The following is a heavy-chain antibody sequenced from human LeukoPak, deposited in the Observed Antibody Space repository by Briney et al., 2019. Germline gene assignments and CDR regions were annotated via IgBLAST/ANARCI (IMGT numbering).Heavy chain of an antibody. Sequence: GGSLRLSCAASGFTFSSYGMHWVRQAPGKGLEWVADISYDGSNKYYADSVKGRFTISRDNSKNTLHLQMNSLRAEDTAVYYCAKDQGYEEAMTRGYFDYWGQGTLVTVSS. CDR2: ISYDGSNK. V-gene: IGHV3-30*18. CDR1: GFTFSSYG. D-gene: IGHD2-2*01. J-gene: IGHJ4*02. CDR3: AKDQGYEEAMTRGYFDY.